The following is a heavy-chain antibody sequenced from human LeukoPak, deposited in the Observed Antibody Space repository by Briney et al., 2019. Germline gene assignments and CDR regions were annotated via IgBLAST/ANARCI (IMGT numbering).Heavy chain of an antibody. D-gene: IGHD3/OR15-3a*01. V-gene: IGHV3-7*01. CDR1: GFTFSSYW. Sequence: GGSLRLSCAASGFTFSSYWMGWVRQTPGKGLEWVANIKQDGSEKYYVDSVKGRFTISRDNAKNSLYLQMNSLRAEDTAVYYCARDVEALDPFDYWGQGTLVTVSS. CDR2: IKQDGSEK. J-gene: IGHJ4*02. CDR3: ARDVEALDPFDY.